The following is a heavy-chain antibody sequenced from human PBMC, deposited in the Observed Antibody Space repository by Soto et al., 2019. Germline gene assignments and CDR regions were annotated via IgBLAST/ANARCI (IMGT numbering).Heavy chain of an antibody. CDR1: GFTFSSYA. CDR3: AKDLLDYSYYYYMHV. D-gene: IGHD4-4*01. J-gene: IGHJ6*03. Sequence: GGSLRLSCAASGFTFSSYAMSWVRQAPGKGLEWVSAISGSGGSTYYADSVKGRFTISRDNSKNTLYLQMNSLRAEDTAVYYCAKDLLDYSYYYYMHVWGKGTTVTVSS. CDR2: ISGSGGST. V-gene: IGHV3-23*01.